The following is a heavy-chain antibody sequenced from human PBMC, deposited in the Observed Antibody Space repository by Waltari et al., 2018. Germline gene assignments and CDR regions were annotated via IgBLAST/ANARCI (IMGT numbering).Heavy chain of an antibody. V-gene: IGHV3-23*04. CDR2: ISGTGDGT. CDR1: GFRFGYTA. Sequence: DVQLAGYGGGLVQPGGTLRLPCVAPGFRFGYTARNWVRQATGKAPEWVAIISGTGDGTFYSNSVRGRFTISRDNSRNTLYLQMNDLKTEDTAVYYCTKDAYDSPNHYPPTWFDPWGHGTLVTVSS. D-gene: IGHD3-10*01. CDR3: TKDAYDSPNHYPPTWFDP. J-gene: IGHJ5*02.